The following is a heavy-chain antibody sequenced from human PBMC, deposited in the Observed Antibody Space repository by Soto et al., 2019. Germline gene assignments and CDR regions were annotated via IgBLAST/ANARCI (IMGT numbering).Heavy chain of an antibody. CDR3: APAAAISDYYYSYMDV. J-gene: IGHJ6*03. Sequence: GGSLRLSCAASGFTFDDYAMHWVRQAPGKGLEWVSGISWNSGSIGYADSVKGRFTISRDNAKNSLYLQMNSLRAEDTALYYCAPAAAISDYYYSYMDVWGKGTTVTVSS. CDR1: GFTFDDYA. D-gene: IGHD2-2*01. V-gene: IGHV3-9*01. CDR2: ISWNSGSI.